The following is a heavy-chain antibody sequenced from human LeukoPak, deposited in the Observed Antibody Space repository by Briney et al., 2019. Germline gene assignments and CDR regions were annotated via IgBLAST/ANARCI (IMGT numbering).Heavy chain of an antibody. D-gene: IGHD3-22*01. CDR1: GFTFSSYS. CDR2: ISSSSSTI. J-gene: IGHJ4*02. CDR3: ARVGAGNYDSSGYSDY. V-gene: IGHV3-48*04. Sequence: PGGSLRLSCAASGFTFSSYSMNWVRQAPGKGLEWVSYISSSSSTIYYADSVKGRFTISRDNAKNSLYLQMNSLRAEDTAVYYCARVGAGNYDSSGYSDYWGQGTLVTVSS.